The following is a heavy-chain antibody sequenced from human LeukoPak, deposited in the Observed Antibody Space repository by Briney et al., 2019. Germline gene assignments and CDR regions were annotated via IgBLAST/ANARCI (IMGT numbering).Heavy chain of an antibody. Sequence: GGSLRLSCAASGSTFSSYWMSWVRQAPGKGLEWVANIKQDGSEKYYVDSVKGRFTISRDNAKNSLYLQMNSLRAEDTAVYYCARVGITGTSFDYWGQGTLVTVSS. D-gene: IGHD1-7*01. CDR2: IKQDGSEK. V-gene: IGHV3-7*01. CDR1: GSTFSSYW. CDR3: ARVGITGTSFDY. J-gene: IGHJ4*02.